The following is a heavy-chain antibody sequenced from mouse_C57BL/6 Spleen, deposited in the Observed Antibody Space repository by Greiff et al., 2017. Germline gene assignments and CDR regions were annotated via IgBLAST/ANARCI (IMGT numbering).Heavy chain of an antibody. D-gene: IGHD2-4*01. CDR2: ISDGGSYT. J-gene: IGHJ2*01. CDR3: ARGDYDRAFDY. V-gene: IGHV5-4*01. CDR1: GFTFSSYA. Sequence: EVQLVESGGGLVKPGGSLKLSCAASGFTFSSYAMSRVRQTPEKRLEWVATISDGGSYTYYPDNVKGRFTISRDNAKNNLYLQMSHLKSEDTAMYYCARGDYDRAFDYWGQGTTLTVSS.